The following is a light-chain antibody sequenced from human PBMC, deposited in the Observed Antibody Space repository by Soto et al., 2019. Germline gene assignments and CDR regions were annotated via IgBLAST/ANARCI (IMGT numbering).Light chain of an antibody. CDR3: QQYNSYPYT. Sequence: DIQMTQSPSTLSASVGDRVTITCRASQSISSWLAWYQQKPGKAPKLLIYKASSLESGVPSRFSGSGSGTEFTLTISSLQPDDFSTYYCQQYNSYPYTFGQGTKLEIK. CDR2: KAS. CDR1: QSISSW. J-gene: IGKJ2*01. V-gene: IGKV1-5*03.